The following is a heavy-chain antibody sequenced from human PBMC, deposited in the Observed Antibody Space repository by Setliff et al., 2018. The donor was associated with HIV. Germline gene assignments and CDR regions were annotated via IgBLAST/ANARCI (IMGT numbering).Heavy chain of an antibody. D-gene: IGHD7-27*01. CDR2: MNPNSGNT. CDR3: ARETGDDAFDI. Sequence: ASVKVSCKASGYTFTRYDINWVRQATGQGLEWMGWMNPNSGNTGYAQKFQGRVTMTRNTSISTAYMELSSLRSEETAVYYCARETGDDAFDIWGQGTMVTVSS. J-gene: IGHJ3*02. CDR1: GYTFTRYD. V-gene: IGHV1-8*01.